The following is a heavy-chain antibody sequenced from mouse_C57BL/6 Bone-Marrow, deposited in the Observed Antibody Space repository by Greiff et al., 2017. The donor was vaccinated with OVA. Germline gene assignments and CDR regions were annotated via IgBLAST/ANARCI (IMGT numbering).Heavy chain of an antibody. V-gene: IGHV1-82*01. CDR3: ARDGSSYWYFDV. CDR2: IYPGDGDT. J-gene: IGHJ1*03. D-gene: IGHD1-1*01. CDR1: GYAFSSSW. Sequence: VQLQQSGPELVKPGASVKISCKASGYAFSSSWMNWVKQRPGKGLEWIGRIYPGDGDTNYTGTFKGKATLTADKSSSTAYMQLSSLTSEDSAVYFCARDGSSYWYFDVWGTGTTVTVSS.